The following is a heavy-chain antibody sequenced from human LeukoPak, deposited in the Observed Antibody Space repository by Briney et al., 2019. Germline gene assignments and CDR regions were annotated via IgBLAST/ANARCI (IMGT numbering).Heavy chain of an antibody. J-gene: IGHJ5*02. CDR2: IYYSGST. CDR1: GGSISSSSYY. V-gene: IGHV4-31*03. D-gene: IGHD6-13*01. Sequence: SETLSLTCTVSGGSISSSSYYWGWIRQPPGKGLEWIGYIYYSGSTYYNPSLKSRVTISVDTSKNQFSLKLSSVTAADTAVYYCARDQTHSSSWYDRGSGGWFDPWGQGTLVTVSS. CDR3: ARDQTHSSSWYDRGSGGWFDP.